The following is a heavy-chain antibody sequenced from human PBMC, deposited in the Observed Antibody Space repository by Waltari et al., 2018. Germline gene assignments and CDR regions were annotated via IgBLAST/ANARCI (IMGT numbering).Heavy chain of an antibody. V-gene: IGHV1-24*01. D-gene: IGHD3-10*01. CDR2: FDPEDGGT. Sequence: QVQLVQSGAEVKKPGASVKVSCKVSGYTLTELSMHWVRQAPGKGLECMGVFDPEDGGTFYAQKSLDSVTMTEDTSINTACMELSSLGSEDTAVYYCATVRVSPDAFDIWGQGTMVTVSS. J-gene: IGHJ3*02. CDR1: GYTLTELS. CDR3: ATVRVSPDAFDI.